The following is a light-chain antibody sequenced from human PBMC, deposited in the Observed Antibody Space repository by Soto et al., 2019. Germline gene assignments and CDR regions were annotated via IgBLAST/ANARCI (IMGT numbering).Light chain of an antibody. CDR3: HQYDRSPRT. Sequence: EIVLTQSPGTLSLSPGERATLSCRASQSVSSSNLAWYQQKPGQAPRLLIYGASSRATGIPDRFSGSGSGTDFTLTSSRLEPEDFAVYYCHQYDRSPRTFDQGTKVEIK. CDR1: QSVSSSN. V-gene: IGKV3-20*01. J-gene: IGKJ1*01. CDR2: GAS.